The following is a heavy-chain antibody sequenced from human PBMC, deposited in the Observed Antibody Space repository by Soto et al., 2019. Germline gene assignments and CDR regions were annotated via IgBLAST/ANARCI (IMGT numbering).Heavy chain of an antibody. Sequence: GESLKISCKGSGYSFTSYWIGWVRQMPGKGLEWMGIIYPGDSDTRYSPSFQGQVTISADKSISTAYLQWSSLKASDTAMYYCARQYPSPYSGSYYDYFDYWGQGTLVTVSS. CDR1: GYSFTSYW. J-gene: IGHJ4*02. D-gene: IGHD1-26*01. CDR3: ARQYPSPYSGSYYDYFDY. CDR2: IYPGDSDT. V-gene: IGHV5-51*01.